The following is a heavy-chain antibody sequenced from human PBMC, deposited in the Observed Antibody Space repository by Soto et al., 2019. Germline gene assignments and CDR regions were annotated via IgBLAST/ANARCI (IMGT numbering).Heavy chain of an antibody. Sequence: SETLSLTCTVSGGSISSGDYYWSWIRQPPGKGLEWIGYIYYSGSTYYNPSLKSRVTISVDTSKNQFSLKLSSVTAGDTAVYYCARDSYGDYNWFDPWGQGTLVTVSS. D-gene: IGHD4-17*01. CDR3: ARDSYGDYNWFDP. J-gene: IGHJ5*02. CDR2: IYYSGST. V-gene: IGHV4-30-4*01. CDR1: GGSISSGDYY.